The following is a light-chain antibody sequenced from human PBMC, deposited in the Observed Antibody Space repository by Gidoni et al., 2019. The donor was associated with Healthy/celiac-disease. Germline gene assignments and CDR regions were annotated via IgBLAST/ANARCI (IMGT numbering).Light chain of an antibody. CDR2: KDS. J-gene: IGLJ2*01. CDR1: ALPKQY. V-gene: IGLV3-25*03. Sequence: SSELTQPPSVSVSPGQTARITCSGDALPKQYAYWYQQKPGQAPVLVIYKDSERPSGIPERFSGSSSGTTVTLTISGVQAEDEADYYCQSADSSGTLVVFGGGTKLTV. CDR3: QSADSSGTLVV.